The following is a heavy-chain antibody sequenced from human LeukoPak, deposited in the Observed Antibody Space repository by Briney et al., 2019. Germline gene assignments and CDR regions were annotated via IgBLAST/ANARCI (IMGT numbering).Heavy chain of an antibody. CDR2: INPNSGGT. CDR3: ARAGGSIFGVVIGEPETYFDY. J-gene: IGHJ4*02. CDR1: GGTFSSYA. V-gene: IGHV1-2*02. Sequence: ASVKVSCKASGGTFSSYAISWVRQAPGQGLEWMGWINPNSGGTNYAQKFQGRVTMTRDTSISTAYMELSRLRSDDTAVYYCARAGGSIFGVVIGEPETYFDYWGQGTLVTVSS. D-gene: IGHD3-3*01.